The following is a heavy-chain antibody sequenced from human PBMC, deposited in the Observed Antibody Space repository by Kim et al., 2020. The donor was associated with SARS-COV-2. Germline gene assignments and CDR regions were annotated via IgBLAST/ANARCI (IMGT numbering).Heavy chain of an antibody. J-gene: IGHJ4*02. CDR3: EIDPGIAAAGSGVRYFDY. CDR2: IGTSGVSM. CDR1: GFTFSSYS. V-gene: IGHV3-48*02. D-gene: IGHD6-13*01. Sequence: GGSLRLSCAASGFTFSSYSMNWVRQAPGKGLEWVSYIGTSGVSMYYADSVKGRFTISRDNVKNSLYLKMDSLRDEDTAVYYCEIDPGIAAAGSGVRYFDYWGQGTLVTVSS.